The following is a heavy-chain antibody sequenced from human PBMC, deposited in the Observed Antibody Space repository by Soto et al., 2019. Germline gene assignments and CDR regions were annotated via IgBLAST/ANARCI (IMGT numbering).Heavy chain of an antibody. CDR1: GGSISSGGYY. CDR2: IYYSGST. D-gene: IGHD4-17*01. V-gene: IGHV4-31*03. J-gene: IGHJ3*02. Sequence: QVQLQESGPGLVKPSQILSLTCTVSGGSISSGGYYWSWIRQHPGKGLEWIGYIYYSGSTYYNPSLKSRVTISVDTSKNQFSLKLSSVTAADTAVYYCAREGTTVTTRDAFDIWGQGTMVTVSS. CDR3: AREGTTVTTRDAFDI.